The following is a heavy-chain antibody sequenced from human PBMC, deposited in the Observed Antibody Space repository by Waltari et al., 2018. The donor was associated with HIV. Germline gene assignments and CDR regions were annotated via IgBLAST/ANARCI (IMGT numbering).Heavy chain of an antibody. CDR3: ASRGMHYYDSSGYYS. D-gene: IGHD3-22*01. CDR2: IYYSGST. V-gene: IGHV4-59*01. J-gene: IGHJ4*02. Sequence: QVLLQESGPGLVKPSETLSLTCTVSGGSITSYYWSWIRQPPGKGLEWIGYIYYSGSTNYTPSLKSRAPISVDTSKNQVSLKLSSVTAADTAVYYCASRGMHYYDSSGYYSWGQGTLVTVSS. CDR1: GGSITSYY.